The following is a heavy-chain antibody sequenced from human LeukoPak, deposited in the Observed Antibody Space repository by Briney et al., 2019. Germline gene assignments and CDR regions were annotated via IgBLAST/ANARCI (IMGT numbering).Heavy chain of an antibody. V-gene: IGHV1-69*13. J-gene: IGHJ4*02. CDR1: GGTFSSYA. CDR3: ARGFRGWHAEGFDY. CDR2: IIPIFGTA. D-gene: IGHD3-22*01. Sequence: GAPVKVSCKASGGTFSSYAISWVRQAPGQGLEWMGGIIPIFGTANYAQKFQGRGTITADESTSTAYMELSSLRAEDTAVYYCARGFRGWHAEGFDYWGQGTLVTVSS.